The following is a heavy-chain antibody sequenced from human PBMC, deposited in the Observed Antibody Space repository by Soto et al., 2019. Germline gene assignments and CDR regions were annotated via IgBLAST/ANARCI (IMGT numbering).Heavy chain of an antibody. V-gene: IGHV4-59*01. D-gene: IGHD1-7*01. CDR2: IYYSGNT. J-gene: IGHJ4*02. CDR3: GRGEVDRYNWNYGIDY. CDR1: GGSISSYY. Sequence: SETLSLTCTVSGGSISSYYWSWTRQPPGKGLEWIGYIYYSGNTNYNPSLKSRVTISVDTSKNQFSLKLSSVTAADTAVYYCGRGEVDRYNWNYGIDYWGQGTLVTVSS.